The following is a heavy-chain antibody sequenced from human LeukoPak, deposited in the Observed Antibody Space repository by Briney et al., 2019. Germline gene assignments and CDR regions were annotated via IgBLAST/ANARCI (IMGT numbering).Heavy chain of an antibody. Sequence: GGSLRLSCAASGFTVSSYAMSWVRQAPGKGLEWVSYISSSGSTIYYADSVKGRFTISRDNAKNSLYLQMNSLRAEDTAVYYCARDHRYYDILTGYRNNWFDPWGQGTLVTVSS. CDR1: GFTVSSYA. CDR3: ARDHRYYDILTGYRNNWFDP. D-gene: IGHD3-9*01. V-gene: IGHV3-48*04. CDR2: ISSSGSTI. J-gene: IGHJ5*02.